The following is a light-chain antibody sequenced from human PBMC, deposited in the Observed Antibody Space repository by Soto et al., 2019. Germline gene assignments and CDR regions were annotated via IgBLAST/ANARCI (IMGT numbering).Light chain of an antibody. CDR3: QQRADWPWT. CDR2: DTF. Sequence: IVLTQSPATLSFSPGERATLSCRASQNIAIYLAWYQQKSGQSPRLLIYDTFNRAPGIPDTFSGSGSGTDFTLTISSLEPEDFAVYYCQQRADWPWTCGQGTTVEIK. J-gene: IGKJ1*01. CDR1: QNIAIY. V-gene: IGKV3-11*01.